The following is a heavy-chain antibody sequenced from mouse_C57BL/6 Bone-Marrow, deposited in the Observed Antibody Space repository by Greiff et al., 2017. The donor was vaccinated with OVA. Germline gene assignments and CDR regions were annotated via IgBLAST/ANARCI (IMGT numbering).Heavy chain of an antibody. CDR3: ARMARYDYDEGYYFDY. J-gene: IGHJ2*01. CDR1: GFSLTSYG. CDR2: IWSGGST. V-gene: IGHV2-2*01. D-gene: IGHD2-4*01. Sequence: QVQLKQSGPGLVQPSQSLSITCTVSGFSLTSYGVHWVRQSPGKGLEWLGVIWSGGSTDYNAAFISRLSISKDNSKSQVFFKMNSLQADDTAIYYCARMARYDYDEGYYFDYWGQGTTLTVSS.